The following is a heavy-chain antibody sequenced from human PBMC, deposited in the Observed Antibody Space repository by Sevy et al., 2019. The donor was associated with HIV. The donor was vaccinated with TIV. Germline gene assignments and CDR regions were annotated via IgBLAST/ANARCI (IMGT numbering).Heavy chain of an antibody. V-gene: IGHV3-21*06. D-gene: IGHD1-26*01. J-gene: IGHJ4*02. CDR2: IGPSSSYI. CDR1: GFTFSSSS. Sequence: GGSLRLSCAASGFTFSSSSMNWVRQAPGKGPEWVSSIGPSSSYIYYADSVKGRFTISRDNAKNSLYLQMNSLRAEDTAVYYCARDNGRWELLGYWGQGTLVTVSS. CDR3: ARDNGRWELLGY.